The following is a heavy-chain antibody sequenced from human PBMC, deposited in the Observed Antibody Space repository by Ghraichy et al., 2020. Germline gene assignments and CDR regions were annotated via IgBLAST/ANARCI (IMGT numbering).Heavy chain of an antibody. CDR2: IIPIFGTA. CDR1: GGTFSSYA. J-gene: IGHJ5*02. V-gene: IGHV1-69*13. Sequence: SVKVSCKASGGTFSSYAISWVRQAPGQGLEWMGGIIPIFGTANYAQKFQGRVTITADESTSTAYMELSSLRSEDTAVYYCARAPPYYYGSGHWFDPWGQGTLVTVSS. CDR3: ARAPPYYYGSGHWFDP. D-gene: IGHD3-10*01.